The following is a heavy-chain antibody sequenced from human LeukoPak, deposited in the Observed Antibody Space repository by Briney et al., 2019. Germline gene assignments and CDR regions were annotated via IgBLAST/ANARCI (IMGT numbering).Heavy chain of an antibody. V-gene: IGHV3-7*01. CDR1: RFTFSSYR. D-gene: IGHD1-1*01. Sequence: GGSLRLSCAASRFTFSSYRMSWVRQAPGKGLEWVANIKEDGSEKYYVDSVKGRFTISRDNAKNSLYLQMNSLRAEDTAVYYCASWKTGRGPPYYFDYWGQGTLVTVSS. J-gene: IGHJ4*02. CDR2: IKEDGSEK. CDR3: ASWKTGRGPPYYFDY.